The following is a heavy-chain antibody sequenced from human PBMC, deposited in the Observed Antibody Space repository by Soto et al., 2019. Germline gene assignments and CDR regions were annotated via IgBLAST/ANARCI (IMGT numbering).Heavy chain of an antibody. Sequence: SETLSLTCAVYGVSFSGYYWSLIRQPPGKGLEWIGEITHSGSTNYNPSLKSRVTISVDTSKNQFSLKLSSVTAADTAVYYCARAEIVVVPAAHYYYYYMDVWGKGTTVTVSS. CDR3: ARAEIVVVPAAHYYYYYMDV. J-gene: IGHJ6*03. CDR1: GVSFSGYY. D-gene: IGHD2-2*01. CDR2: ITHSGST. V-gene: IGHV4-34*01.